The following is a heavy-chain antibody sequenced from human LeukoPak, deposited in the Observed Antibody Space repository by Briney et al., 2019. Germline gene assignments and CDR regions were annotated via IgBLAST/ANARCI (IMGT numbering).Heavy chain of an antibody. J-gene: IGHJ6*02. CDR3: ARGGGLDV. Sequence: WGSLRLSCEGSAFIFSGHWMNWARQAPGKGLEWVASINHNGNVNYYVDSVKGRFTISRDNAKNSLYLQMSNLRAEDTAVYFCARGGGLDVWGQGATVTVSS. CDR2: INHNGNVN. CDR1: AFIFSGHW. D-gene: IGHD3-16*01. V-gene: IGHV3-7*03.